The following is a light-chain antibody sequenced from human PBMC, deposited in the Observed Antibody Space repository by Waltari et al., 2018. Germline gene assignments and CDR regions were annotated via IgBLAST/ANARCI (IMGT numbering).Light chain of an antibody. Sequence: DIQMTQYPSPLSASLGDRVTITCRASQGISNWLAWYQQKPGKAPKLLIYRASKLEAGVPSRFGGRGAGTDYTLTISSLQPEDIATYCCQQHDNSPRTFGGGTKVEIK. J-gene: IGKJ4*02. CDR2: RAS. CDR3: QQHDNSPRT. V-gene: IGKV1-33*01. CDR1: QGISNW.